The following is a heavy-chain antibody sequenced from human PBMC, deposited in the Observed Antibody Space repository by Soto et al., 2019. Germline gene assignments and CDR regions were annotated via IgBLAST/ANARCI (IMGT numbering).Heavy chain of an antibody. Sequence: PGESLKISCNGSGYSFTSYWISWVRQVPGKGLEWMGRIDPSDSFTDYSPSFRGHVTMSADKSINTAYLQWSDLKASDTAIYYCARYTSAWNCEDYWGQGALVTVSS. V-gene: IGHV5-10-1*01. J-gene: IGHJ4*02. CDR2: IDPSDSFT. CDR1: GYSFTSYW. CDR3: ARYTSAWNCEDY. D-gene: IGHD6-19*01.